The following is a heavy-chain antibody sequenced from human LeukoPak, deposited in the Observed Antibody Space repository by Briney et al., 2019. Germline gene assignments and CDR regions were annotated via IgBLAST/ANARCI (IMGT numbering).Heavy chain of an antibody. CDR3: GKHDSASDY. CDR1: GFTFSDYY. D-gene: IGHD1-26*01. CDR2: TRSDGSDK. Sequence: TGGSLRLSCAASGFTFSDYYMSWIRQAPGKGLEWVAFTRSDGSDKYYTDSVKGRFTISRDNSKNTLYLQMNSLRAEDTAVYYCGKHDSASDYWGQGTLVTVSS. J-gene: IGHJ4*02. V-gene: IGHV3-30*02.